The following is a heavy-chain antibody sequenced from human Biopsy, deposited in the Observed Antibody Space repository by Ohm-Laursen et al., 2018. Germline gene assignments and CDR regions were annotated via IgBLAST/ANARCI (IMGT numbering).Heavy chain of an antibody. CDR1: GDSVTKYY. V-gene: IGHV4-59*02. CDR2: IYYSVMT. D-gene: IGHD4-11*01. CDR3: ARDSGILNYGNFKYYHYYGMDV. J-gene: IGHJ6*02. Sequence: SETLSLTCTVSGDSVTKYYWSWIRQPPGKGLEWIGHIYYSVMTNYNPSLQSRVSISVDTSRNQVSLTLSSVNAADTAVYYCARDSGILNYGNFKYYHYYGMDVWGQGTKVTVSS.